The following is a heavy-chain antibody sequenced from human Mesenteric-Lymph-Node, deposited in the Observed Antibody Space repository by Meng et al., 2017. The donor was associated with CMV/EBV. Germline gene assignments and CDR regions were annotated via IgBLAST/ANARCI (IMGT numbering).Heavy chain of an antibody. V-gene: IGHV3-20*04. J-gene: IGHJ4*02. D-gene: IGHD3-10*01. CDR1: GFTFSSYS. CDR3: AREGDSG. CDR2: IDWNGGTT. Sequence: GGSLRLSCAASGFTFSSYSMNWVRQAPGKGLEWVSGIDWNGGTTGYADSVKGRFTTSRDNARKSLYLHMNSLRVEDTALYYCAREGDSGWGQGTLVTVSS.